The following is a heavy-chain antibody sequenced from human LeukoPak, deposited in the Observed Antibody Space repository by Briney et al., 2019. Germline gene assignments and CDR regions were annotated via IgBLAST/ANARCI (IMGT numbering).Heavy chain of an antibody. CDR1: GGTCSSYA. D-gene: IGHD3-3*01. V-gene: IGHV1-69*05. CDR3: ARGSSYDFWSGYFDY. J-gene: IGHJ4*02. CDR2: IIPIFGTA. Sequence: SVKVSCKASGGTCSSYAISWVRQAPGQGLEWMVGIIPIFGTANYAQKFQGRVTITTDESTSTAYMELSSLRSEDTAVYYCARGSSYDFWSGYFDYWGQGTLVTVSS.